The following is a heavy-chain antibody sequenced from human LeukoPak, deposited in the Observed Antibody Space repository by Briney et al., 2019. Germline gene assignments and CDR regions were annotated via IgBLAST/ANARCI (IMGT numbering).Heavy chain of an antibody. D-gene: IGHD6-6*01. V-gene: IGHV3-21*01. J-gene: IGHJ4*02. CDR2: ISSSSSYI. Sequence: GGSLRLSCAASGFTFSSYSMNWVRQAPGKGLEWVSSISSSSSYIYYADSVKGRVTISRDNAKNSLYLQMNSMRAEDTAVYYCARGAARRTVNFDYWGQGTLVTVSS. CDR1: GFTFSSYS. CDR3: ARGAARRTVNFDY.